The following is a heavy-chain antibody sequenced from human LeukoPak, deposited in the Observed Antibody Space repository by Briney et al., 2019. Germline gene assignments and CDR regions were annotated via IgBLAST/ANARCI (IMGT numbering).Heavy chain of an antibody. Sequence: SETLSLTCTVSGGSINNYYWSWLRQPPGKGLEWIGYIHYSGSTNYNFSLKSRVTISVDTSKSQFSLKLSSVTAADTAVYYCARGAGWYEYWGQETLVTVS. V-gene: IGHV4-59*01. D-gene: IGHD6-13*01. CDR2: IHYSGST. CDR3: ARGAGWYEY. J-gene: IGHJ4*02. CDR1: GGSINNYY.